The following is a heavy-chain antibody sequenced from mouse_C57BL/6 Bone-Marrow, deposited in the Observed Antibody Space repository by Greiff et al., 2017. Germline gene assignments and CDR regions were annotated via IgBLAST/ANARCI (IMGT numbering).Heavy chain of an antibody. J-gene: IGHJ4*01. CDR3: TTYYYGSSSHYYAMDY. V-gene: IGHV14-4*01. CDR1: GFNIKDDY. CDR2: IVPENGDT. D-gene: IGHD1-1*01. Sequence: EVKLQESGAGLVRPGASVKLSCTASGFNIKDDYMHWVKQRPEQGLEWIGWIVPENGDTEYASKLQGNATITADTSSNTAYLQLSSLTSEDTAVYYCTTYYYGSSSHYYAMDYWGQGTSVTVSS.